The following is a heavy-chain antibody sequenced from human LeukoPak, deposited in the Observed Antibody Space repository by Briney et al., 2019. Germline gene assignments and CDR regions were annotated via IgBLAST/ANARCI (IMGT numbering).Heavy chain of an antibody. V-gene: IGHV4-34*01. Sequence: PSETLSLTCAVYGGSFSGYYWSWIRQPPGKGLEWIGNIYNSGNTYYSPSLKSRVTISVDPSKNQFSLKLTSVTAADTAVYYCARRGASSNWFDPWGQGTLVTVSS. CDR3: ARRGASSNWFDP. J-gene: IGHJ5*02. D-gene: IGHD1-26*01. CDR2: IYNSGNT. CDR1: GGSFSGYY.